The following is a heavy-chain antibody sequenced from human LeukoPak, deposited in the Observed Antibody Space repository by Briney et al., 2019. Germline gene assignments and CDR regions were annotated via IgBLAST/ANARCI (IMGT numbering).Heavy chain of an antibody. CDR2: ISSSDNPK. D-gene: IGHD3-22*01. CDR3: ARGNPHYYDSSGYSPFDY. CDR1: GFTFSDYY. V-gene: IGHV3-11*04. Sequence: GGSLRLSCAASGFTFSDYYMSWIRQAPGKGLEWVSYISSSDNPKYYADSVKGRFTVSRDNAKNTLYLQMNSLRAEDTAVYYCARGNPHYYDSSGYSPFDYWGQGTLVTVSS. J-gene: IGHJ4*02.